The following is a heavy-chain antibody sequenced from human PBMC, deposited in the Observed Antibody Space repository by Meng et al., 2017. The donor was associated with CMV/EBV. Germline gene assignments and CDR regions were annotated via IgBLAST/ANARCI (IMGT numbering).Heavy chain of an antibody. CDR2: ISSSSSYI. V-gene: IGHV3-21*01. D-gene: IGHD6-13*01. Sequence: LSLTCAASGFTFSSYSMNWVRQAPGKGLEWVSSISSSSSYIYYADSVKGRFTISRDNAKNSLYLQMNSLRAEDTAVYYCARGPSSYSSSWYRWFDPWGQGTLVTVSS. CDR1: GFTFSSYS. CDR3: ARGPSSYSSSWYRWFDP. J-gene: IGHJ5*02.